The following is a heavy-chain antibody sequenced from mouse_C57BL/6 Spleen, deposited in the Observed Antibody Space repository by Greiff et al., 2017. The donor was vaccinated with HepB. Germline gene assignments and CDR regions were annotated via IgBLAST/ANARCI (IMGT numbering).Heavy chain of an antibody. CDR3: AYSNFDY. CDR2: IDPSDSYT. CDR1: GYTFTSYW. J-gene: IGHJ2*01. Sequence: VQLQQPGAELVMPGASVKLSCKASGYTFTSYWMHWVKQRPGQGLEWIGEIDPSDSYTNYNQKFKGKSTLTVDKSSSTAYMLLSSLTSEDSAVYYCAYSNFDYGGQGTTLTVSS. D-gene: IGHD2-5*01. V-gene: IGHV1-69*01.